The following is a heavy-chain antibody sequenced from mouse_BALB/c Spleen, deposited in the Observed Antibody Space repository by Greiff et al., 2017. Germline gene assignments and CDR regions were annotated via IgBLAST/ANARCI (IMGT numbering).Heavy chain of an antibody. J-gene: IGHJ4*01. D-gene: IGHD6-1*01. CDR3: ARRGALLPYAMDY. CDR1: GYAFSSSW. Sequence: QVQLQQSGPELVKPGASVKISCKASGYAFSSSWMNWVKQRPGQGLEWIGRIYPGDGDTNYNGKFKGKATLTADKSSSTAYMQLSSLTSVDSAVYFCARRGALLPYAMDYWGQGTSVTVSS. CDR2: IYPGDGDT. V-gene: IGHV1-82*01.